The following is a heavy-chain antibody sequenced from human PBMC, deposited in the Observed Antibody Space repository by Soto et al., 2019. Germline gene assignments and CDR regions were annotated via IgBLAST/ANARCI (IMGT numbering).Heavy chain of an antibody. CDR1: GGSISSSSYY. CDR2: IYYSGSI. CDR3: ASFYGDYVSY. J-gene: IGHJ4*02. D-gene: IGHD4-17*01. Sequence: SETLSLTCTVSGGSISSSSYYWGWIRQPPGKGLEWIGSIYYSGSIYHNPSLKSRVTISVDTSKNQFSLKLSSVTAADTAVYYCASFYGDYVSYWGQGTLVTVSS. V-gene: IGHV4-39*01.